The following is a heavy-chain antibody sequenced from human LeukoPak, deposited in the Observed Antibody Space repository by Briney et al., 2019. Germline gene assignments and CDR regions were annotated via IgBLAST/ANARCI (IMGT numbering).Heavy chain of an antibody. Sequence: GGSLRLSCAASGFTFSSYGMHWVRQAPGKGLEWVAVIWYDGSNKYYADSVKGRFTISRDNSKNTLYLQMNSLRAEDTAVYYCARADGSGSVDAFDIWGQGTMVTVSS. CDR1: GFTFSSYG. D-gene: IGHD3-10*01. J-gene: IGHJ3*02. CDR2: IWYDGSNK. V-gene: IGHV3-33*01. CDR3: ARADGSGSVDAFDI.